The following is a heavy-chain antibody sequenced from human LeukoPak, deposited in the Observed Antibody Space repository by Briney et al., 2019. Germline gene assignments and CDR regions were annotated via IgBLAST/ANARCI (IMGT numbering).Heavy chain of an antibody. V-gene: IGHV4-31*03. CDR3: AREYYYGSGSYYNVRNAFDI. CDR1: GGSISSGGYY. J-gene: IGHJ3*02. Sequence: SETLSLTCTVSGGSISSGGYYWSWIRQHPGQGLEWIGYIYYSGSTYYNPSLKSRVTISVDTSKNQFSLKLSSVTAADTAVYYCAREYYYGSGSYYNVRNAFDIWGQGTMVTVSS. D-gene: IGHD3-10*01. CDR2: IYYSGST.